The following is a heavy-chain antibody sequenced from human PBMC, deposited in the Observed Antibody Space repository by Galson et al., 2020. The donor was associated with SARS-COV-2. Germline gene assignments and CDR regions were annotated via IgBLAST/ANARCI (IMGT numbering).Heavy chain of an antibody. V-gene: IGHV3-30*18. CDR3: AKESYLLGCACPDY. CDR1: GFTFSSYG. CDR2: ISYDGSNK. D-gene: IGHD3-3*02. J-gene: IGHJ4*02. Sequence: GGSLRLSCAASGFTFSSYGMHWVRQAPGKGLEWVAVISYDGSNKYYADSVKGRFSISRDNSRNTLYLQMNSLRPEDMAVYYCAKESYLLGCACPDYWGQGTLVTVSS.